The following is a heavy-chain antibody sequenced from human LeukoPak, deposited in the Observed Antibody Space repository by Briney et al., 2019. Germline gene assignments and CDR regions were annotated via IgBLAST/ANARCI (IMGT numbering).Heavy chain of an antibody. CDR2: ISFHGNHT. J-gene: IGHJ4*02. D-gene: IGHD3-10*01. CDR3: VSSKRGIIDY. Sequence: GGSLRLSCGASGFTYSQYAKNGLRQAPGKGLEWVTVISFHGNHTFYADSVKGRFTISRDNSKSTLFLQMNSLRAEDTAMYYCVSSKRGIIDYWGQGTQVIVSS. V-gene: IGHV3-30-3*01. CDR1: GFTYSQYA.